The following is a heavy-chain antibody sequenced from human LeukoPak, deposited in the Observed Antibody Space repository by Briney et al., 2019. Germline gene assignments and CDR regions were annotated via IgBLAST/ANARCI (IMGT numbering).Heavy chain of an antibody. CDR1: LGTFSSYA. CDR2: IIPIFGTA. J-gene: IGHJ4*02. Sequence: ASVKVSCKASLGTFSSYAISWVRQAPGQGLEWMGRIIPIFGTANYAQKFQGRVTITADKSTSTAYMELSSLRSEDTAVYYCARDSEWPGNYWGQGTLVIVSS. CDR3: ARDSEWPGNY. V-gene: IGHV1-69*06. D-gene: IGHD3-3*01.